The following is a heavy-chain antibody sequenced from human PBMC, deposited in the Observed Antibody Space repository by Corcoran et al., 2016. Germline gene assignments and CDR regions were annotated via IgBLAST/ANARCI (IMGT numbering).Heavy chain of an antibody. Sequence: QVQLVQSGAEEKKTGASVKVSCKASGYTFTSYYMHWVRQVPGQGPEWMGIINPSAGTTTYAQKFQGRVTLTRDTSTSTFYMELSSLRSEDTALDYCARKYCSGGSCTGSFDYWGQGTLVTVSS. CDR2: INPSAGTT. V-gene: IGHV1-46*01. J-gene: IGHJ4*02. D-gene: IGHD2-15*01. CDR3: ARKYCSGGSCTGSFDY. CDR1: GYTFTSYY.